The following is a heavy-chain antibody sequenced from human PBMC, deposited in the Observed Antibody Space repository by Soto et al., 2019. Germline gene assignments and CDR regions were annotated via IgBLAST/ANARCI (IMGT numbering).Heavy chain of an antibody. Sequence: AGGSLRLSCAASGFTFSSYGMHWVRQAPGKGLEWVAVISYDGSNKYYADSVKGRFTISRDNSKNTLYLQMNSLRAEDTAVYYCAKDFDDSSESYYYYGMDVWGQGTTVTVSS. J-gene: IGHJ6*02. CDR1: GFTFSSYG. CDR3: AKDFDDSSESYYYYGMDV. CDR2: ISYDGSNK. D-gene: IGHD3-22*01. V-gene: IGHV3-30*18.